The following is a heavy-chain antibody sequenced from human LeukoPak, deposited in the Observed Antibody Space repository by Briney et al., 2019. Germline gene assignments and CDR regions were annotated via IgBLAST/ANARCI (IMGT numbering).Heavy chain of an antibody. CDR2: IYYSGST. CDR3: ARLPDRPNYFDY. CDR1: GGSISSYY. D-gene: IGHD3-22*01. Sequence: SETLSLTCTVSGGSISSYYWSWIRQPPGKGLEWIGYIYYSGSTNYNPSLKSRVTISVDTSKNQFSLKLSSVTAADTAVYYCARLPDRPNYFDYWGQEPWSPSPQ. V-gene: IGHV4-59*08. J-gene: IGHJ4*01.